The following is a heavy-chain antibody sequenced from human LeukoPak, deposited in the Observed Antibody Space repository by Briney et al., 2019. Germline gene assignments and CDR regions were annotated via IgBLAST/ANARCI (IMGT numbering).Heavy chain of an antibody. V-gene: IGHV4-59*08. CDR3: VGVDSSGYSFDY. CDR1: GGSISSYY. Sequence: SETLSLTCTVSGGSISSYYWSWIRQPPGKGLEWIGYIYYSGSTNYNPSLKSRVTISVDTSKNQFSLKLSSVTAADTAVYYCVGVDSSGYSFDYWGQGTLVTVSS. CDR2: IYYSGST. D-gene: IGHD3-22*01. J-gene: IGHJ4*02.